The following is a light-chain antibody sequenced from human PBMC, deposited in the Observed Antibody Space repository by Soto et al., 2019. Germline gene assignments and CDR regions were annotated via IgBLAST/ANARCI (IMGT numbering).Light chain of an antibody. Sequence: EIVLTQSPGTLSLSPGERATLSCRASQSVSSSYLAWYQQKPGQAPRLLMYGASSRATGIPDRFRGSGSGTYFTLTISSLQSEDFAVYFCQQYKDWPPYTFGQGTKLEIK. CDR3: QQYKDWPPYT. CDR2: GAS. V-gene: IGKV3-20*01. J-gene: IGKJ2*01. CDR1: QSVSSSY.